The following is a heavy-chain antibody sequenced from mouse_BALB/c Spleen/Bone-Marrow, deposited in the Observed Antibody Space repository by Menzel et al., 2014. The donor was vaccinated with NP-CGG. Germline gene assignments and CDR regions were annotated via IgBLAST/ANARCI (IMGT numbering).Heavy chain of an antibody. V-gene: IGHV1-54*01. D-gene: IGHD2-14*01. CDR1: GCAFTNYL. Sequence: VHLVESGAELVRPGTSVKVSCKASGCAFTNYLIEWVKQRPGQGLEWIGVINPGSGGTNYNEKFKGKATLTADKSSSTAYMQLSSLTSDDSAVYFCARGDYRSYYFDYWGQGTTLTVSS. CDR3: ARGDYRSYYFDY. CDR2: INPGSGGT. J-gene: IGHJ2*01.